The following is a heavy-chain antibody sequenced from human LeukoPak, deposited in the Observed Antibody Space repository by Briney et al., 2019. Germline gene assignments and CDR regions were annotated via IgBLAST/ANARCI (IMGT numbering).Heavy chain of an antibody. Sequence: GGSLRLSCAASGFTFGSYGMSWVRQAPGRGLEWVSFITPNADRTSYADSVEGRFTISRDNPRNTLYMQMNSLRDEDTAVYYCAIVHGYYDGSGYWVQWGQGTLVTVSS. CDR1: GFTFGSYG. CDR2: ITPNADRT. CDR3: AIVHGYYDGSGYWVQ. J-gene: IGHJ1*01. D-gene: IGHD3-22*01. V-gene: IGHV3-23*01.